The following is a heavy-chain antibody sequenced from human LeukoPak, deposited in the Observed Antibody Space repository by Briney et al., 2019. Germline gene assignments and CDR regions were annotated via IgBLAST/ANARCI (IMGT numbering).Heavy chain of an antibody. CDR3: AKVLVAGGYPGVDY. V-gene: IGHV3-23*01. D-gene: IGHD3-22*01. Sequence: GGSLRLSCAASGLTFSNYAMTWVRQAPGKGLEWVSGISNSGGGTYYADSVKGRFTISRDNSKNTLYLQMNSLRAKDTAIYYCAKVLVAGGYPGVDYWGQGTLVTVSS. CDR1: GLTFSNYA. CDR2: ISNSGGGT. J-gene: IGHJ4*02.